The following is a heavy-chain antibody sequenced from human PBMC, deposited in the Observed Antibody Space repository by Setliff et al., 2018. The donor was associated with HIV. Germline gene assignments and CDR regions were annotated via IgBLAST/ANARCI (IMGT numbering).Heavy chain of an antibody. CDR3: ATNREQLTMTYYYYYMDV. Sequence: SVKVSCKASGGTFSSYAISWVRRAPGQGPEWMGAIIPIFGTTKYAQRFQGRVTITADASTRTAYMELSSLRSEGTAVYYCATNREQLTMTYYYYYMDVWGKGTTVTVSS. D-gene: IGHD6-13*01. V-gene: IGHV1-69*13. CDR2: IIPIFGTT. CDR1: GGTFSSYA. J-gene: IGHJ6*03.